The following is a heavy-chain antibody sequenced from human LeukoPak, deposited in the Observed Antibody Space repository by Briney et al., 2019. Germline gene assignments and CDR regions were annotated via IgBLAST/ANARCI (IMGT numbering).Heavy chain of an antibody. CDR1: GFTFGDYA. CDR3: TRVTYYYDNSGYFHFDS. CDR2: IRRKAHGGTT. D-gene: IGHD3-22*01. Sequence: GGSLRLSCTTSGFTFGDYAMSWVRRAPGKGLEWVSFIRRKAHGGTTEYAASVKGRFSSSRDDSKSIAYLQMNSLKTEDTAVYFCTRVTYYYDNSGYFHFDSWGQGSLVTVSS. V-gene: IGHV3-49*04. J-gene: IGHJ4*02.